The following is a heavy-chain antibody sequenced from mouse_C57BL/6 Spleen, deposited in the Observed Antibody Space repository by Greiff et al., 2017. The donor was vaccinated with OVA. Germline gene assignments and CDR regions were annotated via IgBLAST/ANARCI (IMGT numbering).Heavy chain of an antibody. Sequence: QVQLKQPGAELVRPGSSVKLSCKASGYTFTSYWMDWVKQRPGQGLEWIGNIYPSDSETHYNQKFKDKATLTVDKSSSTAYMQLSSLTSEDSAVYYCARSRGYDEAWFAYWGQGTLVTVSA. V-gene: IGHV1-61*01. J-gene: IGHJ3*01. CDR1: GYTFTSYW. CDR3: ARSRGYDEAWFAY. CDR2: IYPSDSET. D-gene: IGHD2-2*01.